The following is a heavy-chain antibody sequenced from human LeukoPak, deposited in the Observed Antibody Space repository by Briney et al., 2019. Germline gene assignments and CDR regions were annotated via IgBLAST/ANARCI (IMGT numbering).Heavy chain of an antibody. CDR1: GYTFTSYG. J-gene: IGHJ4*02. Sequence: ASVKVSCKASGYTFTSYGISWVRQAPGQGLEWMGWISAYNGNTNYAQKLQGRVTMTTDTSASTAYMELRSLRSDDTAVYYCERDRVWGTGSPSLAMGYWGQGTLVTVSS. CDR2: ISAYNGNT. D-gene: IGHD3-16*01. V-gene: IGHV1-18*01. CDR3: ERDRVWGTGSPSLAMGY.